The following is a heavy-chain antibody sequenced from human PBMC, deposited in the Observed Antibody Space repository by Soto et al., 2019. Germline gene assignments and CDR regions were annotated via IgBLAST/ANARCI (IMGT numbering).Heavy chain of an antibody. Sequence: SETLSLTCTDSGGSISSGDYYWTWIRQPPGKGLEWIGYIYYSGSTYYNPSLKSRVTISVATSKNQFSLKLSSVTAADTAVYYCAGESSNSPLDYWGQGTLVTVSS. CDR1: GGSISSGDYY. J-gene: IGHJ4*02. D-gene: IGHD6-6*01. CDR3: AGESSNSPLDY. CDR2: IYYSGST. V-gene: IGHV4-30-4*01.